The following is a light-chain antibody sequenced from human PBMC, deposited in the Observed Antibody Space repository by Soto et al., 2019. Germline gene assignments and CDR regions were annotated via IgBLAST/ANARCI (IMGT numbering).Light chain of an antibody. CDR3: QQYYSDSLT. CDR1: QSVLNSSNNKNY. J-gene: IGKJ4*01. V-gene: IGKV4-1*01. CDR2: WAS. Sequence: DIVMTQSPDSLAVSLGERATINCKSSQSVLNSSNNKNYLTWYQQKPGQPPKLLIYWASTRESGVPDRFSGSGSGTDFTLTIISLQAEDVAVYYCQQYYSDSLTFGGGTKVEIK.